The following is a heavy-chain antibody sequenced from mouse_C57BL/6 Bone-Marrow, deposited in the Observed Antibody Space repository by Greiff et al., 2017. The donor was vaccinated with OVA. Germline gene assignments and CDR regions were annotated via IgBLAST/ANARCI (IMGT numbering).Heavy chain of an antibody. V-gene: IGHV1-59*01. CDR2: IDPSDSYT. D-gene: IGHD2-5*01. CDR1: GYTFTSYW. Sequence: QVQLQQPGAELVRPGTSVKLSCKASGYTFTSYWMHWVKQRPGQGLEWIGVIDPSDSYTNYNQKFKGKATLTVDTSSSTAYMQLSSLTSEDSAVYYCARSVYYSNYFDYWGQGTTLTVSS. CDR3: ARSVYYSNYFDY. J-gene: IGHJ2*01.